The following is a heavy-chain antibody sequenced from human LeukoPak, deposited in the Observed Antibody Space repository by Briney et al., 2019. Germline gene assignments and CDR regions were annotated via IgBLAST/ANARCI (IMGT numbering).Heavy chain of an antibody. CDR3: ARPALRWRRSSTSCYSHFDY. Sequence: SETLSLTCAVYGGSFSGYYWSWIRQPPGKGLEWIGEINHSGSTNYNPSLKSRVTISVDTSKNQFSLKLSSVTAADTAVYYCARPALRWRRSSTSCYSHFDYWGQGTLVTVSS. CDR2: INHSGST. D-gene: IGHD2-2*01. J-gene: IGHJ4*02. CDR1: GGSFSGYY. V-gene: IGHV4-34*01.